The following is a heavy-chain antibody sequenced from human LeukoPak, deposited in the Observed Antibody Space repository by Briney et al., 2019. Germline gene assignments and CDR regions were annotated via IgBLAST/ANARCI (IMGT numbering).Heavy chain of an antibody. J-gene: IGHJ2*01. Sequence: SETLFLTCTVSGGPISSYYWSWIRQPAGKRLEWIGRIYSSGSTNYNPSLKSRVTMSVDTSKNQFSLQLTSVTAADTAVYYCVRGLLVPAATRYWYFDLWGRGTLVTVSS. CDR3: VRGLLVPAATRYWYFDL. D-gene: IGHD2-2*01. CDR1: GGPISSYY. V-gene: IGHV4-4*07. CDR2: IYSSGST.